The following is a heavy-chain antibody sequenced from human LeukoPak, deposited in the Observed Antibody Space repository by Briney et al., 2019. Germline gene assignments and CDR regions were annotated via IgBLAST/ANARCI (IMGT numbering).Heavy chain of an antibody. J-gene: IGHJ4*02. CDR2: ISYDGSNK. D-gene: IGHD1-26*01. CDR3: AKREGYDY. V-gene: IGHV3-30*18. CDR1: GFTFSSYG. Sequence: GGSLRLSCAASGFTFSSYGMHWVRQAPGKGLEWVAIISYDGSNKYYADSVKGRFTISRDNSKNTLYLQMNSLRAEDTAVYYCAKREGYDYWGQGTLVTVSS.